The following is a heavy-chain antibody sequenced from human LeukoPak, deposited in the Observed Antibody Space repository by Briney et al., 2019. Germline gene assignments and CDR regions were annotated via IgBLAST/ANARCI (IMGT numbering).Heavy chain of an antibody. CDR3: ARVNVDLGFYFMDV. CDR1: GYTFTDYY. J-gene: IGHJ6*03. Sequence: ASVKVSCKASGYTFTDYYIHWVRQAPGQGLEWMGCMHPYSGGTNSAQKFQGRVTMTRDTSISTAYMELSWLRSDDTAVYYCARVNVDLGFYFMDVWGKGTTVTVSS. D-gene: IGHD5-12*01. CDR2: MHPYSGGT. V-gene: IGHV1-2*02.